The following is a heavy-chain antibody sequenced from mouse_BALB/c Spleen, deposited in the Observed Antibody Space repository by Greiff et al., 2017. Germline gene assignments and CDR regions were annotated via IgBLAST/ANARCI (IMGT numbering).Heavy chain of an antibody. CDR1: GYTFSSYW. Sequence: QVQLKESGAELMKPGASVKISCKATGYTFSSYWIEWVKQRPGHGLEWIGEILPGSGSTNYNEKFKGKATFTADTSSNTAYMQLSSLTSEDSAVYYCARAANWDYFDYWGQGTTLTVSS. D-gene: IGHD4-1*01. J-gene: IGHJ2*01. CDR2: ILPGSGST. V-gene: IGHV1-9*01. CDR3: ARAANWDYFDY.